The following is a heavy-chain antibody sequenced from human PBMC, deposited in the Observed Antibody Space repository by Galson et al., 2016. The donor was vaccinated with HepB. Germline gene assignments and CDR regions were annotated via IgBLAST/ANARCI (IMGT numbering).Heavy chain of an antibody. CDR1: GGTFITSD. CDR3: VSRARQCSGGSCHYTLDS. V-gene: IGHV1-69*13. CDR2: VIPVFGTT. Sequence: SVKVSCKASGGTFITSDISWVRQAPGQGLEWMGGVIPVFGTTSYVQKFQGRVIMSADESTRTDYMELSSLRSEDTAVYYCVSRARQCSGGSCHYTLDSWGQGTLVTVSS. D-gene: IGHD2-15*01. J-gene: IGHJ4*02.